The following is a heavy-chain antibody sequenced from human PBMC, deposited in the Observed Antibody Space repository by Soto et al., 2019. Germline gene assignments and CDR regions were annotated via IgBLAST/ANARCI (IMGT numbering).Heavy chain of an antibody. D-gene: IGHD3-9*01. CDR2: IIPIFGTA. CDR1: GGTFSSYA. V-gene: IGHV1-69*13. CDR3: ARGGYDILTGPRIYYGMDV. J-gene: IGHJ6*02. Sequence: GASVKVSCKASGGTFSSYAISWVRQAPGQGLEWMGGIIPIFGTANYAQKFQGRVTITADESTSTAYMELSSLRSEDTAVYYCARGGYDILTGPRIYYGMDVWGQGTKVTVSS.